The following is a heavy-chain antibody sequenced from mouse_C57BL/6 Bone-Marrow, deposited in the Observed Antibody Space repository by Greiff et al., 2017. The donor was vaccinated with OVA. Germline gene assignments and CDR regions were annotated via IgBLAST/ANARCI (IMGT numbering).Heavy chain of an antibody. CDR3: ARPVERGYYAMDY. D-gene: IGHD1-1*01. V-gene: IGHV1-50*01. CDR2: IDPSDSYT. J-gene: IGHJ4*01. Sequence: QVQLQQPGAELVKPGASVKLSCKASGYTFTSYWMPWVKQRPGQGLEWIGEIDPSDSYTTYNQKFKGKATLTVDTSSSTAYMQLSSLTSEDSAVYYCARPVERGYYAMDYWGQGTSVTVSS. CDR1: GYTFTSYW.